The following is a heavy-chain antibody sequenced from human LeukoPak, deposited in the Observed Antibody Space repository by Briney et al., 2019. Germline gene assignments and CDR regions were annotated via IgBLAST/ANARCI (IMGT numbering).Heavy chain of an antibody. CDR1: GFTFSTYG. CDR3: AKVGSGWYGVDY. CDR2: IRYDGGNQ. V-gene: IGHV3-30*02. Sequence: GGSLRLSCATSGFTFSTYGMHWVRQAPGKGLEWVAFIRYDGGNQYYAESVKGRFAISRDNSKNTLYVQMNSLRTEDTAVYYCAKVGSGWYGVDYWGQGTLVTVSS. J-gene: IGHJ4*02. D-gene: IGHD6-19*01.